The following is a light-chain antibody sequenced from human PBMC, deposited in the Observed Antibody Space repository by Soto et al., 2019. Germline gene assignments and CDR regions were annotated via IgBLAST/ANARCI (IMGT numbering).Light chain of an antibody. Sequence: QSVLTQPPSVSGAPGQRVTISCTGTSSDIGSGYDVHWYQQLPGTAPKLLIYANSHRPSGVPDRFSGSKSVTSASLAITGLQAEDEADYSCQSYDSSLSAWVFGGGTKLTVL. CDR2: ANS. CDR3: QSYDSSLSAWV. V-gene: IGLV1-40*01. J-gene: IGLJ3*02. CDR1: SSDIGSGYD.